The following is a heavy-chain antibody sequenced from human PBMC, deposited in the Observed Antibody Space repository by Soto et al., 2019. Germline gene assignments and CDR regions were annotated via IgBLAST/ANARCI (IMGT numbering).Heavy chain of an antibody. CDR3: ARHARCSGGSCYYWFDP. CDR2: IYYSGST. J-gene: IGHJ5*02. Sequence: ASETLSLTCTVSGGSISSYYWSWIRQPPGKGLEWIGYIYYSGSTNYNPSLKSRVTISVDTSKNQFSLKLSSVTAADTAVYYCARHARCSGGSCYYWFDPWGQGTLVTVSS. D-gene: IGHD2-15*01. V-gene: IGHV4-59*08. CDR1: GGSISSYY.